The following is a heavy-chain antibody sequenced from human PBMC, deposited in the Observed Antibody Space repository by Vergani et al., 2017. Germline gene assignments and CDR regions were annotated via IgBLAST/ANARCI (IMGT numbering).Heavy chain of an antibody. Sequence: EVQLLESGGGLVQPGGSLRLSCAASGFTFSSYAMSWVRQAPGKGLEWVSAISGSGGSTDYADSVKGRFTISRDNSKNTLYLQMNSLRAEDTAVYYCAKCSPCGGSCYSLRVYFDYWGQGTLVTVSS. CDR1: GFTFSSYA. D-gene: IGHD2-15*01. CDR3: AKCSPCGGSCYSLRVYFDY. J-gene: IGHJ4*02. V-gene: IGHV3-23*01. CDR2: ISGSGGST.